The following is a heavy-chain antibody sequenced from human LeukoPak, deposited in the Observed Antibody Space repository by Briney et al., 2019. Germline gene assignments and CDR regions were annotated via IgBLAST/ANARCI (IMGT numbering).Heavy chain of an antibody. CDR3: ARDRPAKGSYSGSWFDP. CDR1: GYSISSGYY. V-gene: IGHV4-38-2*02. J-gene: IGHJ5*02. Sequence: SETLSLTCTVSGYSISSGYYWGWIRQPPGKGLEWIGSIYHSGSTYYNPSLKSRVTISVDTSKNQFSLKLSSMTAADTAVYYCARDRPAKGSYSGSWFDPWGQGTLVTVSS. D-gene: IGHD1-26*01. CDR2: IYHSGST.